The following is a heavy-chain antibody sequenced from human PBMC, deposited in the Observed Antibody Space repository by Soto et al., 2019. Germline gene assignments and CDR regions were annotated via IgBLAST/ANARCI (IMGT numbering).Heavy chain of an antibody. Sequence: KAGGSLRLSCEASGFTFNNFAMNWVRQAPGKGLEWVSSISSNENYIYYADSVRGRFTISRDNAKNSLHLQMNSLRAEDTAVYYCARDTRNGYCSGVSCYYYGMEVWGQGTTVTV. J-gene: IGHJ6*02. V-gene: IGHV3-21*01. D-gene: IGHD2-15*01. CDR3: ARDTRNGYCSGVSCYYYGMEV. CDR1: GFTFNNFA. CDR2: ISSNENYI.